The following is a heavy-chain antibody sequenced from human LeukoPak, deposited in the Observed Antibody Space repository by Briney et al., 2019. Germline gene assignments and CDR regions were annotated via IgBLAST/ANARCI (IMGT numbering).Heavy chain of an antibody. CDR3: ASSFYYDSRDY. V-gene: IGHV4-34*01. Sequence: SETLSLTCVVYGVSFSGYFWSWIRQPPGKGLEWIGEITPSGSTNYNPSLKSRVSISIDTSKKKLSLRLTSVTAADSAVYYCASSFYYDSRDYWGQGTLVTVSS. D-gene: IGHD3-22*01. J-gene: IGHJ4*02. CDR1: GVSFSGYF. CDR2: ITPSGST.